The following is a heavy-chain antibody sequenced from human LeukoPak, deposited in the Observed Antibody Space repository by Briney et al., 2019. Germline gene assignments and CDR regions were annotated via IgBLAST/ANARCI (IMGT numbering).Heavy chain of an antibody. Sequence: PGGSLRLSCAASGFTFSSYSMKWVRQAPGKGLEWVSSISSSSSYIYYADSAKGRFTISRDNAKNSLYLQMNSLRAEDTAVYYCARYYYDSSGYSPWGNWFDPWGQGTLVTVSS. V-gene: IGHV3-21*01. J-gene: IGHJ5*02. CDR3: ARYYYDSSGYSPWGNWFDP. CDR1: GFTFSSYS. D-gene: IGHD3-22*01. CDR2: ISSSSSYI.